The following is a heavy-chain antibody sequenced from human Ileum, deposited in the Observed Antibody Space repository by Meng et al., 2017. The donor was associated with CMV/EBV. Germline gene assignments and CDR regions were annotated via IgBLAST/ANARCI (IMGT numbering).Heavy chain of an antibody. V-gene: IGHV3-20*04. J-gene: IGHJ4*02. Sequence: GGSLRLSCAASGFTFVHYGMSWVRQAPGKGLEYVSAITWNGGSTDYADSVKGRFTISRDNAKNSLYLQMNSLRAEDTALYYCARENHDRGFGYWGQGTLVTVSS. CDR2: ITWNGGST. D-gene: IGHD3-22*01. CDR1: GFTFVHYG. CDR3: ARENHDRGFGY.